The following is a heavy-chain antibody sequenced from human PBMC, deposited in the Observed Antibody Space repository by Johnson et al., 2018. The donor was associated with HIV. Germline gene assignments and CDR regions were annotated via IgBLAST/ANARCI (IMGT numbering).Heavy chain of an antibody. CDR1: GFTFNNAW. J-gene: IGHJ3*02. V-gene: IGHV3-15*01. Sequence: VQLVESGGGLVKPGGSLRLSCAVSGFTFNNAWVSWVRQAPGKGLEWVGRIKSKTDGGTTDYAAPVKGRFTISRDDSKNTLYLQMNSLKTEDTAGYYCWGLVGAYDAFDIWGQGTMVTVSS. D-gene: IGHD1-26*01. CDR2: IKSKTDGGTT. CDR3: WGLVGAYDAFDI.